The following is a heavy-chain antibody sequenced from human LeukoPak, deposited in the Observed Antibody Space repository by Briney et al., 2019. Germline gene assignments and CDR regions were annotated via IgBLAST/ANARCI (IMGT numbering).Heavy chain of an antibody. J-gene: IGHJ4*02. CDR2: FDPEDGET. D-gene: IGHD6-19*01. Sequence: ASVKVSCKVSGYTLTELSMHWVRQAPGEGLEWMGGFDPEDGETIYAQKFQGRVTMTEDTSTDTAYMELSSLRSEDTAVYYCATVPAVAGLYYFDYWGQGTLVTVSS. CDR1: GYTLTELS. CDR3: ATVPAVAGLYYFDY. V-gene: IGHV1-24*01.